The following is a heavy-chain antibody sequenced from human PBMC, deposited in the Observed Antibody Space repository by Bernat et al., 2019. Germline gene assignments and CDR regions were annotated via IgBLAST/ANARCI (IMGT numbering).Heavy chain of an antibody. CDR1: GFTFSNYG. CDR2: IWYDGSNK. J-gene: IGHJ4*02. Sequence: QVHLVESGGGVVQPGRSLRLSCAASGFTFSNYGMHWVRQAPGKGLEWVAVIWYDGSNKYYADSVKGRFTISRDNSKNTLYLQMNSLGDEDTAVYYCARLGSSWSIDYWGQGTVVTVSS. D-gene: IGHD6-13*01. V-gene: IGHV3-33*01. CDR3: ARLGSSWSIDY.